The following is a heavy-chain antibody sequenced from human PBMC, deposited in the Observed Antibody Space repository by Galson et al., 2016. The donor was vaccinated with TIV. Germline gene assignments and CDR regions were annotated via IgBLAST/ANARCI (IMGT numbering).Heavy chain of an antibody. V-gene: IGHV4-59*01. Sequence: LSLTCTVSSDSIINYYLSWIRQPPGKGLEWIGYISDSGRSNENPSLKRRVTISVDTSKKQISLTLKSVTAADTAMYYCARDLGLGAFDIWGQGTMVTVSS. D-gene: IGHD7-27*01. CDR3: ARDLGLGAFDI. J-gene: IGHJ3*02. CDR1: SDSIINYY. CDR2: ISDSGRS.